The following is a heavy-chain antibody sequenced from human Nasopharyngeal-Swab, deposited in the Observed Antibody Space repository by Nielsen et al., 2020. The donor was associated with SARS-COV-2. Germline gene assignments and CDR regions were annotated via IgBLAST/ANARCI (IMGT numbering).Heavy chain of an antibody. V-gene: IGHV3-23*01. CDR2: MSGRGDNT. D-gene: IGHD2-15*01. CDR3: AKDSGAGFCDDGSCFPTNH. Sequence: GGSLRLSCAASGFTFTSYAMNWVRHAPGKGLEWVSGMSGRGDNTYYAESVKGRFTISRDTSKNTLYLQMNDLRAEDTAVYYCAKDSGAGFCDDGSCFPTNHWGQGTLVTVSS. J-gene: IGHJ5*02. CDR1: GFTFTSYA.